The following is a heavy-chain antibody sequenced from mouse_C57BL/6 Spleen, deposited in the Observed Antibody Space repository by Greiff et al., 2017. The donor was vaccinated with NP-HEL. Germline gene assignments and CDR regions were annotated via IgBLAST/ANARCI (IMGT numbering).Heavy chain of an antibody. Sequence: QVQLKQPGAELVRPGSSVKLSCKASGYTFTSYWMHWVKQRPIQGLEWIGNIDPSDSETHYNQKFKDKATLTVDKSSSTAYMQLSSLTSEDSAVYYCASITTVVARYFDVWGTGTTVTVSS. CDR3: ASITTVVARYFDV. CDR1: GYTFTSYW. V-gene: IGHV1-52*01. J-gene: IGHJ1*03. CDR2: IDPSDSET. D-gene: IGHD1-1*01.